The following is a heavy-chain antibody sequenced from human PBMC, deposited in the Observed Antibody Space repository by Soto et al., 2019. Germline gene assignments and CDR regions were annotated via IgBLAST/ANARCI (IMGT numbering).Heavy chain of an antibody. D-gene: IGHD6-19*01. CDR1: GGSISSSNW. CDR3: ARQPDPIAVAGTLKNGMDV. Sequence: SETLSLTCAVSGGSISSSNWWSWVRQPPGKGLEWIGEIYHSGSTNYNPSLKSRVTISVDKSKNQFSLKLSSVTAADTAVYYCARQPDPIAVAGTLKNGMDVWGQGTTVTVSS. V-gene: IGHV4-4*02. J-gene: IGHJ6*02. CDR2: IYHSGST.